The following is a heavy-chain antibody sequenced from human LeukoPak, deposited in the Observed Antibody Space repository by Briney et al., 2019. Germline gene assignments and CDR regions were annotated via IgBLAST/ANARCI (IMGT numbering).Heavy chain of an antibody. V-gene: IGHV3-23*01. J-gene: IGHJ4*02. CDR1: GFSFSIYS. D-gene: IGHD5-12*01. CDR2: ISGGGDRT. Sequence: GSLRLSCAASGFSFSIYSMTWVRQAPGRGLECVSVISGGGDRTYYAESVKGRFTISRDNSKNTLYLQMNSLRAEDTAVYYCAKGHSAYGTGFDFWGQGTLVTVSS. CDR3: AKGHSAYGTGFDF.